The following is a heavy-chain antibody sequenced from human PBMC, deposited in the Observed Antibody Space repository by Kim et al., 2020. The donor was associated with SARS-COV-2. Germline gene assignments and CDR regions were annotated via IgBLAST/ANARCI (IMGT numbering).Heavy chain of an antibody. Sequence: YSDYAVSVKSRIPINPDTSKNQFSLQLTSVTPEDTALYYCVRYSGWYYFDYWGQGTLVIVSS. CDR2: YS. J-gene: IGHJ4*02. D-gene: IGHD5-12*01. CDR3: VRYSGWYYFDY. V-gene: IGHV6-1*01.